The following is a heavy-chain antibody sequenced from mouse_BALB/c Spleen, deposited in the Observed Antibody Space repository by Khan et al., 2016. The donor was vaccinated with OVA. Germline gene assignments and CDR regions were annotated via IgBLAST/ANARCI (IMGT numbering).Heavy chain of an antibody. CDR3: AKEDDYVSNCYGMDY. D-gene: IGHD2-13*01. J-gene: IGHJ4*01. Sequence: DLVKPGASVKLSCKASGYTFNSYWINWIKQRPGQGLEWVGSLAPGSSNAYYHDKVKGQVTLTVDTASSPAYLQLSSLSSEDSAILCCAKEDDYVSNCYGMDYWGQGTSLTVSS. V-gene: IGHV1S41*01. CDR2: LAPGSSNA. CDR1: GYTFNSYW.